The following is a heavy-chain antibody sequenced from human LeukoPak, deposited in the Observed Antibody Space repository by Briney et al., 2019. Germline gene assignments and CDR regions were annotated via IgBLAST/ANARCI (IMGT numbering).Heavy chain of an antibody. J-gene: IGHJ6*02. V-gene: IGHV1-8*01. CDR3: ARGGFSSSYGGMDV. Sequence: GSVKVSFKASGYTFPRYDINWVRQATGQGLGWMGWVNPNSGNTGYSQKFQGRVTMTRNTSISTAYMELSSLRSEDTAVYYCARGGFSSSYGGMDVWGQGTTVTVSS. CDR1: GYTFPRYD. CDR2: VNPNSGNT. D-gene: IGHD6-6*01.